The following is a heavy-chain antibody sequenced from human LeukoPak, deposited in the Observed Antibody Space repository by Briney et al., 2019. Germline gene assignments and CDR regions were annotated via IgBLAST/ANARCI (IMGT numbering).Heavy chain of an antibody. Sequence: AGGSLRLSCAASGFTMYTYGMHWVRQAPGKGLEYVSGIGPDGGTTYYANSVKGRFTISRDNSKYMVYLQMVSLTADDMAVYYCAREAQLTDYWGQGTLVTVSS. CDR3: AREAQLTDY. CDR1: GFTMYTYG. CDR2: IGPDGGTT. D-gene: IGHD6-13*01. J-gene: IGHJ4*02. V-gene: IGHV3-64*01.